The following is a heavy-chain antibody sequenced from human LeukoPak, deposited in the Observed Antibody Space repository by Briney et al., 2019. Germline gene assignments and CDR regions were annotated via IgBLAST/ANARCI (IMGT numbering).Heavy chain of an antibody. CDR1: GGSISSGDYY. Sequence: PSETLFLTCTVSGGSISSGDYYWSWIRQPPGKGLEWIGYIYYSGSTYYNPSLKSRVTISVDTSKNQFSLKLSSVTAADTAVYYCASNRSWGYSSGSPQDYWGQGTLVTVSS. CDR3: ASNRSWGYSSGSPQDY. D-gene: IGHD6-19*01. J-gene: IGHJ4*02. V-gene: IGHV4-30-4*01. CDR2: IYYSGST.